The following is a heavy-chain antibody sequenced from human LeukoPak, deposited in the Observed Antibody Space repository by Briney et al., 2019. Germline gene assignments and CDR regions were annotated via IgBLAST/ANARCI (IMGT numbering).Heavy chain of an antibody. CDR3: ARGRSYYDILTGYYSSAFDY. D-gene: IGHD3-9*01. CDR2: ISSSSSYI. J-gene: IGHJ4*02. V-gene: IGHV3-21*01. Sequence: SGGSLRLSCAASGFTFSSYSMNWVRQAPGKGLEWVSSISSSSSYIYHADSVKGRFTISRDNAKNSLYLQMNSLRAEDTAVYYCARGRSYYDILTGYYSSAFDYWGQGTLVTVSS. CDR1: GFTFSSYS.